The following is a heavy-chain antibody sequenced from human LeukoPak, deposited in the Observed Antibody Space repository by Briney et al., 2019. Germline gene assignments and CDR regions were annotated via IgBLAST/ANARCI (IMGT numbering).Heavy chain of an antibody. CDR1: GDSVSSGDYS. D-gene: IGHD5-18*01. CDR2: IFHSGYT. J-gene: IGHJ3*02. CDR3: ARALRYGAFDI. V-gene: IGHV4-30-2*01. Sequence: SETLSLTCAVSGDSVSSGDYSWSWIRQPPGKGLEWIGYIFHSGYTYYNPSLKSRVTISDDRSKNQFSLKLSSVTAADTAVYYCARALRYGAFDIWGQGTMVTVSS.